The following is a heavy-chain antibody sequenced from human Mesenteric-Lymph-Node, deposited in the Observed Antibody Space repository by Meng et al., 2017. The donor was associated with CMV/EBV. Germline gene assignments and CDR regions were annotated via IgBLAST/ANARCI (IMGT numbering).Heavy chain of an antibody. V-gene: IGHV4-39*01. Sequence: GPEQVQPSETPSLTGTVSGDSISSFYYWGWIRQPPGRGLEWIGSVHYTGSTYYSPSLKSRVTVSVDTSKNQFSLRLTSVTAADTAVYYCARPFPSWQSPRLDPFGAWGQGTLVPSPQ. J-gene: IGHJ5*02. D-gene: IGHD6-19*01. CDR1: GDSISSFYY. CDR3: ARPFPSWQSPRLDPFGA. CDR2: VHYTGST.